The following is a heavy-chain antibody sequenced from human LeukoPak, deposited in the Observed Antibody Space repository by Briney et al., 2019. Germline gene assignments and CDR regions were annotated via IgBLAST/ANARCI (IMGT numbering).Heavy chain of an antibody. CDR3: ASAAHYSYYYGMDV. CDR1: GFTFSSYA. J-gene: IGHJ6*02. V-gene: IGHV3-30-3*01. Sequence: GGSLRLSCAASGFTFSSYAMHWARQAPGKGLEWVAVISYDGSNKYYADSVKGRFTISRDNSKNTLYLQMNSLRAEDTAVYYCASAAHYSYYYGMDVWGQGTTVTVSS. CDR2: ISYDGSNK.